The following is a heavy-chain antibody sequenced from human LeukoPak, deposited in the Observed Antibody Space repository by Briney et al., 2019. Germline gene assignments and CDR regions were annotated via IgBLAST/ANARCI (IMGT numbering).Heavy chain of an antibody. V-gene: IGHV1-69*04. CDR3: ARVTVDSISWYHYFDH. J-gene: IGHJ4*02. D-gene: IGHD6-13*01. CDR1: GGTFSSYA. Sequence: SVKVSCKASGGTFSSYAISWVRQAPAQGLEWMGRIIPILNITDYAKKFKGRVTITAAKSTTTAFMEVSSLRSEDTAVYYCARVTVDSISWYHYFDHWGQGTLVTVSS. CDR2: IIPILNIT.